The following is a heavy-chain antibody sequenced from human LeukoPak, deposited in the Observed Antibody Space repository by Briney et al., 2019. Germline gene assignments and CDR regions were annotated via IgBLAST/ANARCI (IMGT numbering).Heavy chain of an antibody. D-gene: IGHD1-26*01. CDR2: ISSSSSTK. CDR1: GFTYSRYS. V-gene: IGHV3-48*04. Sequence: PGGSLRLSCAASGFTYSRYSMNWVRQAPRKGREGVTFISSSSSTKYYADSVKGRFTISRDNAKHSLYLQVNSLRAEDTAVYYCARDRCGSYSAIDYWGQGTLVSVSS. CDR3: ARDRCGSYSAIDY. J-gene: IGHJ4*02.